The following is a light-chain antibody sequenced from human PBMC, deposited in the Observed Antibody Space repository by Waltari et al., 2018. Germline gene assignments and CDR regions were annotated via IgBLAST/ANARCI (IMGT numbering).Light chain of an antibody. J-gene: IGKJ4*01. CDR2: WAN. Sequence: DIVMTQSPDSLAVSLGERAPINCKSSQSVLHSSNNKNYLAWYQQKPGQPPKLLLYWANTRESGVPDRFSGSGSGTDFTLTISSLQAEDVAVYYCQQYYSTPLTFGGGTKVEIK. CDR3: QQYYSTPLT. CDR1: QSVLHSSNNKNY. V-gene: IGKV4-1*01.